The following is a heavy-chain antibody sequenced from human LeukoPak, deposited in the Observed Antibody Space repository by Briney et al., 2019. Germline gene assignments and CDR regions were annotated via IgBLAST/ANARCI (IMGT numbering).Heavy chain of an antibody. D-gene: IGHD5-12*01. Sequence: GGSLRLSCAASGFTFSSYGMSWVRQAPGKGLEWVSAISGSGGSTYYADSVKGRFTISRDNSKNTLYLQMNSLRAEDTAVYYCAKVLRYSGYDDYMDVWGKGTTVTISS. CDR1: GFTFSSYG. CDR2: ISGSGGST. CDR3: AKVLRYSGYDDYMDV. J-gene: IGHJ6*03. V-gene: IGHV3-23*01.